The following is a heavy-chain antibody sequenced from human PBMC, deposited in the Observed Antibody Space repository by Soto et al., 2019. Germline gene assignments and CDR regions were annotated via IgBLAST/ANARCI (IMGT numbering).Heavy chain of an antibody. Sequence: ASVKVSCKASGGTFSSYAISWVRQAPGQGLEWMGGIIPIFGTANYAQKFQGRVTITADESTSTAYMELSSLRSEDTAVYYCATSPSPAIAAGTLYNWFDPWGQGTLVTVSS. J-gene: IGHJ5*02. CDR2: IIPIFGTA. CDR3: ATSPSPAIAAGTLYNWFDP. CDR1: GGTFSSYA. D-gene: IGHD6-13*01. V-gene: IGHV1-69*13.